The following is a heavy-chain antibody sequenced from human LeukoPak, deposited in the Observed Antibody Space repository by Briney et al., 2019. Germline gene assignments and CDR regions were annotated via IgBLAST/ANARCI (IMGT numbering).Heavy chain of an antibody. V-gene: IGHV3-23*01. CDR3: AKDLGETYYYDSSGYAAN. Sequence: GGSLRLSCAASGFTFSSYAMSWVRQAPGKGLEWVSAISGSGGSTYYADSVKGRFAISRDNSKNTLYLQMNSLRAEDTAVYYCAKDLGETYYYDSSGYAANWGQGTLVTVSS. CDR2: ISGSGGST. D-gene: IGHD3-22*01. J-gene: IGHJ4*02. CDR1: GFTFSSYA.